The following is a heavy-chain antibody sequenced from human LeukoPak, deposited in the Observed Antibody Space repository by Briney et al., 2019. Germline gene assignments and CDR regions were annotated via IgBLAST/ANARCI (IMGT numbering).Heavy chain of an antibody. J-gene: IGHJ4*02. CDR1: GFTFSSYA. V-gene: IGHV3-23*01. Sequence: PGGSLRLSCSASGFTFSSYAMHWVRQAPGKALEWVSSISEIISGTYYADSVKGRFTISRDTSKNTLYLQMNSLRAEDTAIDYCARASSSSRPYYFDYWGQGTLVTVSS. CDR2: ISEIISGT. D-gene: IGHD6-6*01. CDR3: ARASSSSRPYYFDY.